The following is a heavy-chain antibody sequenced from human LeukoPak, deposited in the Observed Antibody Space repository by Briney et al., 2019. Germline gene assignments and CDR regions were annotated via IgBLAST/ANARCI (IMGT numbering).Heavy chain of an antibody. J-gene: IGHJ6*03. V-gene: IGHV3-7*01. Sequence: GGSLRLSXAASGFTFSSYWMSWARQAPGKGLEWVANIQQDGSEKYYVDSVNGRFTISRDNAKNSLYLQMNSLRAEDTAVYYCARDQTIAAAGDYYYYMDVWGKGTTVTVSS. CDR3: ARDQTIAAAGDYYYYMDV. CDR2: IQQDGSEK. CDR1: GFTFSSYW. D-gene: IGHD6-13*01.